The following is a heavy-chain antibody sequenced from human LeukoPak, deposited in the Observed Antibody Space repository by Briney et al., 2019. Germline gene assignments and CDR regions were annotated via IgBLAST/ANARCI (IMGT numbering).Heavy chain of an antibody. J-gene: IGHJ3*02. D-gene: IGHD1-1*01. CDR1: GFTFKLYW. CDR3: AREEVTTNARAFDI. Sequence: GGSLRLSCAASGFTFKLYWMHWVRQVPGKRPVWVSRINDDGSDTIYADSVRGRFTISRDDAKNTLYLQMNSLRAEDTAVYYCAREEVTTNARAFDIWGQGTMVTVSS. CDR2: INDDGSDT. V-gene: IGHV3-74*01.